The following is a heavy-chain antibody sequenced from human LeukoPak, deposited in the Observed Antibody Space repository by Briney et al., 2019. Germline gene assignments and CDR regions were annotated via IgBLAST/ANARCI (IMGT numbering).Heavy chain of an antibody. V-gene: IGHV4-30-4*01. D-gene: IGHD5-24*01. CDR1: GASISSGGYY. J-gene: IGHJ4*02. CDR2: IYYSRST. CDR3: ARDGYNSGYFDY. Sequence: SESLSLTCTVSGASISSGGYYWNWIRQPPGKGLEWIGYIYYSRSTSYSPSLKSRLTISVDTSKNQFSLKLSSVTAADTAVYYCARDGYNSGYFDYWGQGTLVTVSS.